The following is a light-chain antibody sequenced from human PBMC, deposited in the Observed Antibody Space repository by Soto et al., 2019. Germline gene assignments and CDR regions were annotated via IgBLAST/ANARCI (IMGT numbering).Light chain of an antibody. CDR3: QQYGSSPRIS. CDR2: GAS. Sequence: ESVWTESPATLSLSPGKRATLSCRTSQSISSNSLAWYQQKPGQAPRLFIYGASSRATGIPDRFIGSGSGTHFTLTISRLEPEDFALYYCQQYGSSPRISVGQGTRLEIK. V-gene: IGKV3-20*01. CDR1: QSISSNS. J-gene: IGKJ5*01.